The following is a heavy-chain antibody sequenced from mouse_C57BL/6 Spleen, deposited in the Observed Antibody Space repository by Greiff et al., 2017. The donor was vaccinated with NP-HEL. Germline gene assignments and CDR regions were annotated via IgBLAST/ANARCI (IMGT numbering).Heavy chain of an antibody. CDR3: ASPLFAY. CDR1: GYTFTSYW. CDR2: IHPNSGNT. J-gene: IGHJ3*01. V-gene: IGHV1-64*01. Sequence: QVQLQQPGAELVKPGASVKLSCKASGYTFTSYWMHWVKQRPGQGLEWIGMIHPNSGNTYYNEKFKGKATLTADKSSSTAYMELRSLTSEDSAVYFCASPLFAYWGQGTLVTVSA.